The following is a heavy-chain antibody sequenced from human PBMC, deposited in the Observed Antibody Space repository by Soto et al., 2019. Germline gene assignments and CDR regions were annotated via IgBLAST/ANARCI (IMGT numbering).Heavy chain of an antibody. CDR3: ARGRIAAAGPHYYYYGMDV. Sequence: SVKVSCKASGGTFSSYAISWVRQAPGQGLEWMGGIIPIFGTANYAQKFQGRVTITADESTSTAYMELSSLRSEDTAVYYCARGRIAAAGPHYYYYGMDVWGQGTTVTVSS. J-gene: IGHJ6*02. CDR2: IIPIFGTA. V-gene: IGHV1-69*13. D-gene: IGHD6-13*01. CDR1: GGTFSSYA.